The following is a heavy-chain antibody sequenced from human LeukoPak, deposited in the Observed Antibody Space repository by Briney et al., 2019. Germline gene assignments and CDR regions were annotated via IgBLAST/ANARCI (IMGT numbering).Heavy chain of an antibody. V-gene: IGHV3-21*01. J-gene: IGHJ4*02. D-gene: IGHD3-22*01. CDR1: GFTFSSYS. CDR3: ARDYYDSSGYFRPVSSPFDY. Sequence: GGSLRLSCAASGFTFSSYSMNWVRQAPGKGLEWVSSISSSSYIYYADSVKGRFTISRNNAKNSLYLQMNSLRAEDTAVYYCARDYYDSSGYFRPVSSPFDYWGQGTLVTVSS. CDR2: ISSSSYI.